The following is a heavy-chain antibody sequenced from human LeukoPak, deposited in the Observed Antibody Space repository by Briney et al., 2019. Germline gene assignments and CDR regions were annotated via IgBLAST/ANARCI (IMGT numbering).Heavy chain of an antibody. CDR2: ITASSHEVFR. CDR3: VRDGVFGRYFYHYMDV. CDR1: GFTFSDYS. D-gene: IGHD3-10*01. V-gene: IGHV3-21*01. Sequence: GGSVRLSCVASGFTFSDYSMNWVRQSPGKGLEWVSSITASSHEVFRYYRDSVKGRFTISRDNAKNSLYLQMNNLRPEDTAVYFCVRDGVFGRYFYHYMDVWGKGTPITVS. J-gene: IGHJ6*03.